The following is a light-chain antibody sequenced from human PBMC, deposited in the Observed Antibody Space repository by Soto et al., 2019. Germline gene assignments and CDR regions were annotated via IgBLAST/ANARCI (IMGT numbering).Light chain of an antibody. CDR3: AAWDDSLSAML. V-gene: IGLV1-47*01. J-gene: IGLJ2*01. CDR2: SSN. CDR1: SSNIGSYI. Sequence: SVLTQPPSASGTPGQRVTISCSGSSSNIGSYIVYWYQKLPGTAPKLLVYSSNQRPSGVPDRFSDSKSGTSASLAISGLRSEDEADYFCAAWDDSLSAMLFGGGTKLTVL.